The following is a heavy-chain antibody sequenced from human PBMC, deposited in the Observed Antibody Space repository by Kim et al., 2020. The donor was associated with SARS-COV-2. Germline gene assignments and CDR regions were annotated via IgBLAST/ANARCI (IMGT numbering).Heavy chain of an antibody. CDR3: ATRAVVRGVITYFDF. Sequence: SETLSLTCTVSGCSISTTSYSWGWIRQPPGKVLEWIGNIYSRGSTYYSPSLTSRVTLSVDTSKNQFSLRLSSVTAADTALYYCATRAVVRGVITYFDFWGQGFLVTVSS. V-gene: IGHV4-39*01. CDR1: GCSISTTSYS. D-gene: IGHD3-10*01. J-gene: IGHJ4*02. CDR2: IYSRGST.